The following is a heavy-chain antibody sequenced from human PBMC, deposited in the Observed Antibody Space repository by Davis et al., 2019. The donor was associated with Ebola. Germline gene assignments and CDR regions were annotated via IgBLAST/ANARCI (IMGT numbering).Heavy chain of an antibody. CDR2: IGHSGNT. V-gene: IGHV4-34*01. D-gene: IGHD4-17*01. CDR3: ARTTKTNIEASGLGFNSFDS. CDR1: GDSFSDYF. Sequence: SETLSLTYAVYGDSFSDYFWSWIRQPPGKGLEWIGEIGHSGNTNYSPSLMSRVTISVDSSKRQFSLKLHSVTAADTAVYYCARTTKTNIEASGLGFNSFDSWGQGALVSVSS. J-gene: IGHJ5*01.